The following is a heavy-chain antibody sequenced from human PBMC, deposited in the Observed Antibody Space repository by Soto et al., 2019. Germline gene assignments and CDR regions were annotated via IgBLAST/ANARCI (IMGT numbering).Heavy chain of an antibody. CDR1: GFTFRNYG. Sequence: SGGSLRLSCAASGFTFRNYGMNWVRQAPGKGLEWVSYIGIVSSTKYYADFVKGRFTISRDNAKNSLYLQMNSLRAEDTAVYYCARDQLYYNDISGRPLNAFDVWGQGTMVTVSS. CDR2: IGIVSSTK. J-gene: IGHJ3*01. D-gene: IGHD3-22*01. CDR3: ARDQLYYNDISGRPLNAFDV. V-gene: IGHV3-48*01.